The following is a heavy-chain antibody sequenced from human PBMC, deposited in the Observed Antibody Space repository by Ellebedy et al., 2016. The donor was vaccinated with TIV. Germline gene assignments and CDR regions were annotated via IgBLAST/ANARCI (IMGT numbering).Heavy chain of an antibody. V-gene: IGHV3-73*01. D-gene: IGHD3-9*01. CDR3: IRHVEYDRSY. CDR1: GFTFSGSA. Sequence: GESLKISCAASGFTFSGSAMHWVRQASGKGLEWVGRIRRRIHNYATQYGASVRGRFIISRDDSENTAFLQMNSLQIEDTAVYYCIRHVEYDRSYWGQGILVTVSS. J-gene: IGHJ4*02. CDR2: IRRRIHNYAT.